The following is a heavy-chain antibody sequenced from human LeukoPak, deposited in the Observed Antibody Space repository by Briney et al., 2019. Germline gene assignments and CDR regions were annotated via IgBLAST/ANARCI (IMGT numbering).Heavy chain of an antibody. V-gene: IGHV3-23*01. J-gene: IGHJ4*02. CDR3: AKGAGAYCGGDCFPPDY. Sequence: GGSLRLSCAAFGFTFSSYAMSWVRQAPGKGLEWVSAISGSGGSTYYADSVKGRFTISRDNSKNTLYLQMNSLRAEDTAVYYCAKGAGAYCGGDCFPPDYWGQGTLVTVSS. D-gene: IGHD2-21*02. CDR1: GFTFSSYA. CDR2: ISGSGGST.